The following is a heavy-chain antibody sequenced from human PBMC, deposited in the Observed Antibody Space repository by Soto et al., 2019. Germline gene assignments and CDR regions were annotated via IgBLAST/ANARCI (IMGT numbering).Heavy chain of an antibody. Sequence: LQSLSLTCAISWDSVSSICAAGDWIRQSPSRGLEWLGRTYYRSKWYNDYAVSVKSRITINPDTSKNQFSLQLNSVTPEDTAVYYCAREYSSSRYYYYGMDVWGQGTTVT. D-gene: IGHD6-6*01. CDR1: WDSVSSICAA. V-gene: IGHV6-1*01. CDR3: AREYSSSRYYYYGMDV. CDR2: TYYRSKWYN. J-gene: IGHJ6*02.